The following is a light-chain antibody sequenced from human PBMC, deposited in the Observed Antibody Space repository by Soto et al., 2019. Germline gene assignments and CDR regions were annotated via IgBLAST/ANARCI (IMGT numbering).Light chain of an antibody. CDR3: QQYYSNPIT. CDR1: QSVLYSSTNRNH. CDR2: WAS. Sequence: DIVMTQSPDSLAVSLGERTTINCKSSQSVLYSSTNRNHLAWYQQKPGQAPKLLIYWASIRESGVPDRVSGSGSGTDFTLTISSLQAEDVAFYYCQQYYSNPITFGQVTRLEIK. J-gene: IGKJ5*01. V-gene: IGKV4-1*01.